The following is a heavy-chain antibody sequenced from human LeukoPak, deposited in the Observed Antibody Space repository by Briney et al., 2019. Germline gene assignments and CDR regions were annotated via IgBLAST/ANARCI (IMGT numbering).Heavy chain of an antibody. CDR2: IRYDGSDK. CDR1: GFIFSSYG. CDR3: AKDSWEVGATSEIDY. J-gene: IGHJ4*02. V-gene: IGHV3-30*02. Sequence: PGGSLRLSCSASGFIFSSYGIHWVRQAPGKGLEGGAFIRYDGSDKYYADSVKGRFTISRDNSKNKVYLQMNSLRTEDTAVYYCAKDSWEVGATSEIDYWGQGTLVTVSS. D-gene: IGHD1-26*01.